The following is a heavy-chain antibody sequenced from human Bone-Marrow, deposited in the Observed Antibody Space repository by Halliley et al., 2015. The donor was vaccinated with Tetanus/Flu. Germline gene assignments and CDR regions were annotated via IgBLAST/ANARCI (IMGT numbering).Heavy chain of an antibody. J-gene: IGHJ2*01. CDR2: IGTTDT. CDR3: ARELPDRVTSSRYFDL. V-gene: IGHV3-13*01. Sequence: SLRLSCAASGFTFSTRDMHWVRQVTGKGLEWVSAIGTTDTYYSDSVKGRFTISRENAKNSLYLQMNSLSAGDTAVYYCARELPDRVTSSRYFDLWGRGTMVTVSS. D-gene: IGHD2-21*02. CDR1: GFTFSTRD.